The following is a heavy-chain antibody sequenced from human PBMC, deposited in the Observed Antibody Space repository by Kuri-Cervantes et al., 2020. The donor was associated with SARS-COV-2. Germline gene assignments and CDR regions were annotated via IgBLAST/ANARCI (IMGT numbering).Heavy chain of an antibody. CDR2: IYHRGTT. V-gene: IGHV4-38-2*02. CDR3: ASAQGPYYYDSSGYYRFDY. J-gene: IGHJ4*02. D-gene: IGHD3-22*01. CDR1: GYSISSGYY. Sequence: SETLSLTCNVSGYSISSGYYWGWIRQPPGKGLEWIGSIYHRGTTYYTPSLESRVAISIDKSKNHLSLRVNSVTSADTAVYYCASAQGPYYYDSSGYYRFDYWGQGTLVTVSS.